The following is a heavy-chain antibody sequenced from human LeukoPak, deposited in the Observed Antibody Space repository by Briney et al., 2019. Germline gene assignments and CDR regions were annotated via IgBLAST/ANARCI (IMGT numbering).Heavy chain of an antibody. V-gene: IGHV1-46*01. CDR3: ARDLGESYDFWSGYGDY. Sequence: ASVTVSCKASGYTFTSYYMHWVRQAPGQGLEWMGIINPSGGSTSYAQKFQGRVTMTRDMSTSTVYMELSSLRSEDTAVYYCARDLGESYDFWSGYGDYWGQGTLVTVSS. D-gene: IGHD3-3*01. CDR1: GYTFTSYY. CDR2: INPSGGST. J-gene: IGHJ4*02.